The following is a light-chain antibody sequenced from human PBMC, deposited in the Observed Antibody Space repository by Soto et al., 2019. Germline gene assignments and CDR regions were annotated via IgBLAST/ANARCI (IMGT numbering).Light chain of an antibody. CDR3: QRGRNGPLT. V-gene: IGKV3-11*01. CDR2: DAS. CDR1: QSVSSY. J-gene: IGKJ1*01. Sequence: EIVLTQSPATLSLSPGERATLSCRASQSVSSYFAWYQQKPGQAPRLLIYDASNRATGIPARFSGSGSGTNFPLPISSLEPEDFAVYYCQRGRNGPLTFGQGTKVDIK.